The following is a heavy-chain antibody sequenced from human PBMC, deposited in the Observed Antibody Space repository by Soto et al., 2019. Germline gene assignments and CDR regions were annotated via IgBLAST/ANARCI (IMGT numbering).Heavy chain of an antibody. V-gene: IGHV3-23*01. CDR3: AKGGIAARMITFEN. J-gene: IGHJ4*02. CDR1: GFTFSNDA. Sequence: PGGSLRLSCAASGFTFSNDAMNWVRQAPGKGLEWVSVISGSGGSAYNADSVQGRFTISRDNSKNTVYLQMKSLRAEDTAVYYCAKGGIAARMITFENWGQGTLVTVS. CDR2: ISGSGGSA. D-gene: IGHD6-6*01.